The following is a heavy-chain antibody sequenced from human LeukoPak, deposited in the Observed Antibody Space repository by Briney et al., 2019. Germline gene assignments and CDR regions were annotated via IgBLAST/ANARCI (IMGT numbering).Heavy chain of an antibody. CDR1: GSSMSSFY. D-gene: IGHD3-22*01. V-gene: IGHV4-59*01. J-gene: IGHJ5*02. Sequence: SETLSLTCTVSGSSMSSFYWSWIRQAPGKGLGWIGYIHYTGTTNYNPSLKSRVIISIDTSTNQFYLKLNSVTAADTAVYYCARSGYYYDSSGRNWFDPWGQGTLVTVSS. CDR3: ARSGYYYDSSGRNWFDP. CDR2: IHYTGTT.